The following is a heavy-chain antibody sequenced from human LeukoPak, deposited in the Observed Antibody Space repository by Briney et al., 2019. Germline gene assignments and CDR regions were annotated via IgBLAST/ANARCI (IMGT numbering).Heavy chain of an antibody. J-gene: IGHJ6*02. Sequence: SETLSLTCTVSGGSISSYYWSWIRQPPGKGLEWIEYIYYSGSTNYNPSLKSRVTISVDTSKNQFSLKLSSVTAADTAVYYCARHKGHYYYGMDVWGQGTTVTVSS. CDR1: GGSISSYY. CDR2: IYYSGST. CDR3: ARHKGHYYYGMDV. V-gene: IGHV4-59*08.